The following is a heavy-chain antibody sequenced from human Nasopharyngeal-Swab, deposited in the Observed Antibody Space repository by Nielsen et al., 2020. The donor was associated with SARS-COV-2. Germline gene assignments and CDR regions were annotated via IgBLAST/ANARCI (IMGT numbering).Heavy chain of an antibody. J-gene: IGHJ4*02. V-gene: IGHV4-39*01. D-gene: IGHD3-22*01. CDR2: MSYSGVT. Sequence: WIRQPPGKGLEWIGSMSYSGVTFYNPSLRKRVTLSVDTSKNLLTLKLDSVTAADTALYYCARHSRVTTVVVVTLFDFWGQGIQVTVSS. CDR3: ARHSRVTTVVVVTLFDF.